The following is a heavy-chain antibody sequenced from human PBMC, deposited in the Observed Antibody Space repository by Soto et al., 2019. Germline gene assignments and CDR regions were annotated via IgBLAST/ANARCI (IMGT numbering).Heavy chain of an antibody. Sequence: ASVKVSCKASGYTFTGYYMHWVRQAPGQGLEWMGWINPNSGGTNYAQKFQGRVTMTRDTSISTAYMELSRLRSDDTAVYYCASTMVRGVINYGMDVWGQGTPVTVSS. CDR3: ASTMVRGVINYGMDV. D-gene: IGHD3-10*01. J-gene: IGHJ6*02. CDR1: GYTFTGYY. CDR2: INPNSGGT. V-gene: IGHV1-2*02.